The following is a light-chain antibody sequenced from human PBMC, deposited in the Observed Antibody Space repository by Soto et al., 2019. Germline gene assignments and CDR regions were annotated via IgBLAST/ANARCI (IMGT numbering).Light chain of an antibody. J-gene: IGLJ1*01. Sequence: QSALTQPPSASGSPGQSVTISCTGTKSDIGVYDFVSWYQHHPGKAPRLIIYEVVQRPSGVPDRFSGSKSGNTASLTVSGLQDAEEADYFCKSYAGSNTYVFGRGTKLTVL. CDR1: KSDIGVYDF. CDR3: KSYAGSNTYV. V-gene: IGLV2-8*01. CDR2: EVV.